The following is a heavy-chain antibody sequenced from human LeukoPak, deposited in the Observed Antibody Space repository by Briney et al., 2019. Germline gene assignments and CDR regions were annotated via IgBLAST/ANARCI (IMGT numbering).Heavy chain of an antibody. Sequence: ASVKVSCKASGYTFTGYYMHWVRQAPGQGLEWMGWINPNSGGTNYAQKFQGWVTMTRDTSISTAYMELSRLRSDDTAVYYCARDLTYTISTIPPGWFDPWGQGTLVTVSS. V-gene: IGHV1-2*04. D-gene: IGHD1-1*01. CDR1: GYTFTGYY. CDR3: ARDLTYTISTIPPGWFDP. CDR2: INPNSGGT. J-gene: IGHJ5*02.